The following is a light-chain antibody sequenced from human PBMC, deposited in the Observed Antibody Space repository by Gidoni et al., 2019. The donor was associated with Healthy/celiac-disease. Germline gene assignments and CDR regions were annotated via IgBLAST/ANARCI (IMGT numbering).Light chain of an antibody. CDR1: QSLLHSNGYNY. CDR3: KQALRTPWT. CDR2: LGS. Sequence: IVMTQSPLSLPVTPGEPASNSCRSSQSLLHSNGYNYLDWYLQKPGQSPQLLIYLGSNRDSGVPDRFSGSGSGTDFTLKISRVEAEDVGVYYCKQALRTPWTFGQGTKVEIK. V-gene: IGKV2-28*01. J-gene: IGKJ1*01.